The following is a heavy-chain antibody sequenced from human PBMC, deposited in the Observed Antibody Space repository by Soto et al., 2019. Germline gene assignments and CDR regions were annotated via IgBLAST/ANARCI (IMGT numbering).Heavy chain of an antibody. V-gene: IGHV1-18*01. D-gene: IGHD3-16*01. CDR2: INTYNGNT. J-gene: IGHJ6*02. CDR3: AMVDVYVTPSPQDV. Sequence: ASVKVACKASGYTFTRYGIGWARQAPGQGLEWMGWINTYNGNTNYAQNVQGRVTLTTDTSTSTAYMELRSLRSNDTAIYYCAMVDVYVTPSPQDVWGQGTTVTVSS. CDR1: GYTFTRYG.